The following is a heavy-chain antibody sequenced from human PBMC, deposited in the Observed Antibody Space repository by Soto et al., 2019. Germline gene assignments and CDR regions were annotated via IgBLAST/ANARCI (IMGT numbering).Heavy chain of an antibody. V-gene: IGHV5-51*01. Sequence: PGESLKISCKGSGYSFTSYWIGWVRQMPGKGLEWMGFIYPGDSDTRYSPSFQGQVTISADKSISTAYLQWSSLKASDTAVYYCAGGGVRGVITRTRDYYGMDVWGQGTTVTVSS. J-gene: IGHJ6*02. CDR3: AGGGVRGVITRTRDYYGMDV. CDR1: GYSFTSYW. CDR2: IYPGDSDT. D-gene: IGHD3-10*01.